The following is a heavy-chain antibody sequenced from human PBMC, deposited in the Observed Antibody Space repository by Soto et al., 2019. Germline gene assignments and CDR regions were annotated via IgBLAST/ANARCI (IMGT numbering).Heavy chain of an antibody. Sequence: QVQLVESGGGVVQPGRSLRLSCAASGFIFNTYDMHWVRQAPGKGLEWVAVISYDGSNKYYADSVKSRLTISRDNSKKMLYLQMNSLRPEDTAVYYCAKGQHCSSTSCYFYYYGMDVWGQGTKVAVSS. V-gene: IGHV3-30*18. CDR1: GFIFNTYD. D-gene: IGHD2-2*01. CDR3: AKGQHCSSTSCYFYYYGMDV. CDR2: ISYDGSNK. J-gene: IGHJ6*02.